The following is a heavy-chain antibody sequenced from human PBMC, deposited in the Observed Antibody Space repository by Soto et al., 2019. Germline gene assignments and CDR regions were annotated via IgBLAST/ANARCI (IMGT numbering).Heavy chain of an antibody. CDR3: ATDLRNVDIVATTPTKLDY. CDR2: FDPEDGET. CDR1: GYTLTELS. V-gene: IGHV1-24*01. Sequence: ASVKVSWKVSGYTLTELSMHWVRQAPGKGLEWMGGFDPEDGETIYAQKFQGRVTMTEDTSTDTAYMELSSLRSEDTAVYYCATDLRNVDIVATTPTKLDYWGQATLVTVSS. J-gene: IGHJ4*02. D-gene: IGHD5-12*01.